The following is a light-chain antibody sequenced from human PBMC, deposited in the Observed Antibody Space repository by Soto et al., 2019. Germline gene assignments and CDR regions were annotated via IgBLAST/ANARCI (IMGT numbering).Light chain of an antibody. CDR1: NIGIYS. CDR2: DGS. V-gene: IGLV3-21*02. Sequence: SYELTQPPSVSVAPGQTARITCGGNNIGIYSVHWYQQRPGQAPALVVYDGSDRPSGIPERFSGSNSGNTATLTIGRVEAADEAAGDCQLWDNSRSHNHVLGTGTKGTAL. CDR3: QLWDNSRSHNHV. J-gene: IGLJ1*01.